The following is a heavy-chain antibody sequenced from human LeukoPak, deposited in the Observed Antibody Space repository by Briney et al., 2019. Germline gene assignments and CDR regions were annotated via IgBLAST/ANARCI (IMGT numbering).Heavy chain of an antibody. D-gene: IGHD3-3*01. V-gene: IGHV3-30*18. CDR1: GFTFSSYG. CDR2: ISYDGSNK. J-gene: IGHJ6*02. Sequence: PGGSLRLSCAASGFTFSSYGMHWVRQAPCKGLEWVAVISYDGSNKYYADSVKCRFTISRDNSKNTLYLQMNSLRAEDTAVYYCAKAFYDFWSGGRYGMDVWGQGTTVTVSS. CDR3: AKAFYDFWSGGRYGMDV.